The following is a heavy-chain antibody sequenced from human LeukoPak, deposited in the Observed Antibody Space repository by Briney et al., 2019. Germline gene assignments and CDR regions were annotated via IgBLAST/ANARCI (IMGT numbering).Heavy chain of an antibody. Sequence: GASVKVSCKASGYTFISYYIHWVRQAPGQGLEWMGIINPSGGSTSYAQKFQGRVTMTRDTSTSTVYMELGSLRSEDTAVYYCARGVKRSSGWTHYFDYWGQGALVTVSS. D-gene: IGHD6-19*01. V-gene: IGHV1-46*01. CDR2: INPSGGST. J-gene: IGHJ4*02. CDR3: ARGVKRSSGWTHYFDY. CDR1: GYTFISYY.